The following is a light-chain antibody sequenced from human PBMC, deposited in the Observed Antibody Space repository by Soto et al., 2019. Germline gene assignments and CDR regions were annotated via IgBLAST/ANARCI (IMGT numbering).Light chain of an antibody. J-gene: IGLJ1*01. CDR1: SYNIGSNS. Sequence: QAVVTQPPSASGTPGQRVTISCSGSSYNIGSNSVNWYQQLPGTAPKLLIYSNDRRPSGVPDRFSGSKSGTSASLAISGLQSEDEADYYCAAWDDSLNGYVFGTGTKLTVL. V-gene: IGLV1-44*01. CDR2: SND. CDR3: AAWDDSLNGYV.